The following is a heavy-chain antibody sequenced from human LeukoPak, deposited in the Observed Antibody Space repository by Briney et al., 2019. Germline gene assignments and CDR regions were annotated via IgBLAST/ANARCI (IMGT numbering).Heavy chain of an antibody. Sequence: SETLSLTCTVSGGSISSSSYYWGWIRQPPGKGLEWIGSIYYSGSTYYNPSLKSRVTISVDTSKNQFSLMLSSVTAADTAVHYCARQPLRFLEWLPGDFDYWGQGTLVTVSS. D-gene: IGHD3-3*01. CDR1: GGSISSSSYY. V-gene: IGHV4-39*01. CDR2: IYYSGST. J-gene: IGHJ4*02. CDR3: ARQPLRFLEWLPGDFDY.